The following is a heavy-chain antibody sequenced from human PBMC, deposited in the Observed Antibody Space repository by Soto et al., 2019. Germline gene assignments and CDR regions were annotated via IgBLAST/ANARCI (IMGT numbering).Heavy chain of an antibody. CDR1: GFTFSSYA. V-gene: IGHV3-23*01. D-gene: IGHD6-19*01. Sequence: GGSLRLSCAASGFTFSSYAMSWVRQAPGKGLEWVSAISGSGGSTYYADSVKGRFTISRDNSKNTLYLQMNSLRAEDTAVYYCAKSKQWRNYYYYGMDVWGQGTTVTVSS. CDR2: ISGSGGST. CDR3: AKSKQWRNYYYYGMDV. J-gene: IGHJ6*02.